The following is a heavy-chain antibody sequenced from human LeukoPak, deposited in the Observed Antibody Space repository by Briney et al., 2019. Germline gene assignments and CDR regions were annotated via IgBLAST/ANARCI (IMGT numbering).Heavy chain of an antibody. J-gene: IGHJ4*02. CDR2: ISSSSSTI. D-gene: IGHD4-23*01. Sequence: GGSLRLSCAASGFTFNSYGMIWVRQAPGKGLEWVSYISSSSSTITYADSVQGRFTISRDNAKNSLYLQMNSLRAEDTAVYYCARETVGIDYWGQGTLVTVSS. CDR3: ARETVGIDY. V-gene: IGHV3-48*01. CDR1: GFTFNSYG.